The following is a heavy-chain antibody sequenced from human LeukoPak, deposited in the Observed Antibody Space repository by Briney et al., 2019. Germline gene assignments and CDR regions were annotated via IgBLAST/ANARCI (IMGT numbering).Heavy chain of an antibody. D-gene: IGHD5-12*01. CDR1: GGTFSSYA. CDR2: INAGNGNT. Sequence: ASVKVSCKASGGTFSSYAMHWVRQAPGQRLEWMGWINAGNGNTKYSQEFQGRVTITRDTSASTAYMELSSLRSEDMAVYYCARNPGYSGYDYDPFFDYWGQGTLVTVSS. J-gene: IGHJ4*02. V-gene: IGHV1-3*03. CDR3: ARNPGYSGYDYDPFFDY.